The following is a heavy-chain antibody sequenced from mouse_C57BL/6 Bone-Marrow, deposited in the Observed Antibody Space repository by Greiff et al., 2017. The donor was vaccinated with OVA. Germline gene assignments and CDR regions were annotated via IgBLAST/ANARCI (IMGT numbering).Heavy chain of an antibody. V-gene: IGHV5-2*01. J-gene: IGHJ3*01. CDR1: EYEFPSHD. D-gene: IGHD3-2*02. Sequence: EVKVVESGGGLVQPGESLKLSCESTEYEFPSHDMSWVRKTPEKRLELVAAINSDGGSTYYPDTMERRFIISRDNTKKTLYLHRIIRRAEDTAWDYCARQGDSSGSAWFAYWGQGTLVTVSA. CDR2: INSDGGST. CDR3: ARQGDSSGSAWFAY.